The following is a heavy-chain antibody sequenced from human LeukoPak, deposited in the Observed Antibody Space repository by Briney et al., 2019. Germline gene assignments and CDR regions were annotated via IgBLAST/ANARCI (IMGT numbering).Heavy chain of an antibody. CDR3: ASGTTDIVVVPATLGNYYFDY. CDR2: IIPMFGTA. J-gene: IGHJ4*02. Sequence: ASVKVSCKASGGTFSSCEISWVRQAPGQGLEWMGGIIPMFGTAKYAQKFQGRVTITTDKSTSTAYMELSSLRSEDTAVYYCASGTTDIVVVPATLGNYYFDYWGQGTLVTVSS. D-gene: IGHD2-2*01. V-gene: IGHV1-69*05. CDR1: GGTFSSCE.